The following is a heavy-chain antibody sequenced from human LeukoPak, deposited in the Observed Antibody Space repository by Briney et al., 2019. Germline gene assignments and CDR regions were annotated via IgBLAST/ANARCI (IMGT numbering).Heavy chain of an antibody. V-gene: IGHV2-70*01. Sequence: ESGPTLVNPTHTLTLTCTFSGFSLSTSGMCVSWIRQPPGKALEWLALIDWDDDKYYSTSLKTRLTISKDTSKNQVGLTMNNMHPVDTAPYYCARMVIGDDAFDIWGQGTMVTVSS. CDR2: IDWDDDK. J-gene: IGHJ3*02. D-gene: IGHD3-16*02. CDR3: ARMVIGDDAFDI. CDR1: GFSLSTSGMC.